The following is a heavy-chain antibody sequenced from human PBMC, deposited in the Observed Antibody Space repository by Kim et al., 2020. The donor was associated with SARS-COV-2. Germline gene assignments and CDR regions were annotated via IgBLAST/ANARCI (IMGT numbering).Heavy chain of an antibody. Sequence: GGSLRLSCTASGFTFGDYAMSWVRQAPGKGLEWVGFIRSKAYGGTIAYAASVKGRFTISRDDSKTIAYLQMNSLKTEDTAVYYCTKGKLGSSVLWDYWGQGTLVTVSS. D-gene: IGHD6-6*01. CDR1: GFTFGDYA. J-gene: IGHJ4*02. CDR2: IRSKAYGGTI. CDR3: TKGKLGSSVLWDY. V-gene: IGHV3-49*04.